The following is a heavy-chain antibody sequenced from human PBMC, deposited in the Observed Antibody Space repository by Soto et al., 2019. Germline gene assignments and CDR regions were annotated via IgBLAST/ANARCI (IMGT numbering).Heavy chain of an antibody. CDR2: IYYSGST. Sequence: LSLTCTVSGGSISSGGYYWSWIRQHPGKGLEWIGYIYYSGSTYYNPSLKSRVTISVDTSKNQFSLKLSSVTAADTAVYYCARDQDSSTWEYGMDVWGQGTTVTVSS. D-gene: IGHD6-6*01. CDR3: ARDQDSSTWEYGMDV. V-gene: IGHV4-31*03. J-gene: IGHJ6*02. CDR1: GGSISSGGYY.